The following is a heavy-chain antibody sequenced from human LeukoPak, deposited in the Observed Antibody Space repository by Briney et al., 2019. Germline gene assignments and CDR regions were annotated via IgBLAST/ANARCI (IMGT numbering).Heavy chain of an antibody. CDR1: GFTFSSYG. J-gene: IGHJ6*03. CDR3: AKDSYYYDSRGYYPSYYYYYMDV. D-gene: IGHD3-22*01. V-gene: IGHV3-30*18. Sequence: PGGSLRLSCAASGFTFSSYGMHWVRQAPGKGLEWVAVISYDGSNKYYADSVKGRFTISRDNSKNTLYLQMNSLRAEDTAVYYCAKDSYYYDSRGYYPSYYYYYMDVWGKGTTVTVSS. CDR2: ISYDGSNK.